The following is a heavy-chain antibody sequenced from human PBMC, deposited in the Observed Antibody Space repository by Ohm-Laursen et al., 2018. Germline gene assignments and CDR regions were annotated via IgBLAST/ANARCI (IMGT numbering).Heavy chain of an antibody. V-gene: IGHV3-33*06. CDR1: GFTFSSYG. J-gene: IGHJ4*02. CDR3: AKGGVVAALDY. Sequence: SLRLSCSASGFTFSSYGMHWVRQAPGKGLEWVAVIWYDGSNKYYADSVKGRFTISRDNSKNTLYLQMNSLRAEDTAVYYCAKGGVVAALDYWGQGTLVTVSS. D-gene: IGHD2-15*01. CDR2: IWYDGSNK.